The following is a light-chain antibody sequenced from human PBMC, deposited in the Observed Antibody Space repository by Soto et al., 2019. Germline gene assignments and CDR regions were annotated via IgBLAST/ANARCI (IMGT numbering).Light chain of an antibody. CDR3: NSFTTSSTYV. V-gene: IGLV2-14*01. Sequence: QSALTQPASVSGSPGQSITISCTGTSSDVGGYNYVSWYQQHPGKVPKLMIYDVSYRPSGVSNRFSVSKSGNTVSLTISGLQSVVETDYYCNSFTTSSTYVFGTGTKVPVL. CDR1: SSDVGGYNY. CDR2: DVS. J-gene: IGLJ1*01.